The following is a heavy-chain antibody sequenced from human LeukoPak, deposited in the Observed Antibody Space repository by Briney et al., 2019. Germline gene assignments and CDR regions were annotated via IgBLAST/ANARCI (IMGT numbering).Heavy chain of an antibody. CDR3: ARENRPYYYDSSGYEAVNWFDP. CDR1: GFTVSSNY. CDR2: IYSGGST. Sequence: SGESLRLSCAASGFTVSSNYMSWVRQAPGKGLEWVSVIYSGGSTYYADSVKGRFTISRDNSKNTLYLQMNSLRAEDTAVYYCARENRPYYYDSSGYEAVNWFDPWGQGTLVTVSS. V-gene: IGHV3-53*01. D-gene: IGHD3-22*01. J-gene: IGHJ5*02.